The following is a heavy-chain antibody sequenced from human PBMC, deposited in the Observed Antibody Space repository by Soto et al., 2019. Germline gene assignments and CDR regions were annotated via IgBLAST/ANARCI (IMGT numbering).Heavy chain of an antibody. CDR3: ARTVDTATISDY. D-gene: IGHD5-18*01. Sequence: SESLSLTCTVSGGSISSGGYYWSWIRQHPGKCLEWIGYIYYSGSTYYNPSLKSRVTISVDTSKNQFSLKLSSVTAADTAVYYCARTVDTATISDYWGQGTLVTVYS. CDR1: GGSISSGGYY. CDR2: IYYSGST. V-gene: IGHV4-31*03. J-gene: IGHJ4*02.